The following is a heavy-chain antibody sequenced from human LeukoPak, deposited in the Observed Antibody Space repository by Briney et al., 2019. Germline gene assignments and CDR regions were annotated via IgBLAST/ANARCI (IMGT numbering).Heavy chain of an antibody. Sequence: GGPLRLSCAASGFTFSSYEMNWVRQAPGKGLEWVSYISSSGSTIYYADSVKGRFTISRDNAKNSLYLQMNSLRAEDTAVYYCARDASPPIAVAGTRYYYGMDVWGQGTTVTVSS. CDR1: GFTFSSYE. CDR3: ARDASPPIAVAGTRYYYGMDV. CDR2: ISSSGSTI. D-gene: IGHD6-19*01. J-gene: IGHJ6*02. V-gene: IGHV3-48*03.